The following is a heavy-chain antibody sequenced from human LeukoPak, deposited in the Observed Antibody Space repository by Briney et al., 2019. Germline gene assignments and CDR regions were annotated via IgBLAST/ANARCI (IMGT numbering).Heavy chain of an antibody. D-gene: IGHD6-13*01. V-gene: IGHV1-69*13. CDR2: IIPIFGTA. Sequence: SVKVSCKASGGTFSSYAISWVRQAPGQGLEWMGGIIPIFGTANYAQKFQGRVTITADESTSTAYMELSSLRSEDTAVYYCARVYSSSWYVPNWFDPWGQGTLVTASP. J-gene: IGHJ5*02. CDR3: ARVYSSSWYVPNWFDP. CDR1: GGTFSSYA.